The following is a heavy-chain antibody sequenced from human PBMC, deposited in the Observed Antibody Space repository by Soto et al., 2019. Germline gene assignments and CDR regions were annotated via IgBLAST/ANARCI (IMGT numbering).Heavy chain of an antibody. CDR3: AKDAKILDWLPTSYYFAF. V-gene: IGHV3-23*01. D-gene: IGHD3-9*01. J-gene: IGHJ4*02. Sequence: EVQVLESGGGLAQPGRSLRLSCAVSGLSFSSYAMTWVRQSPGKGLEWVSSISRSGNSTYSADSVRGRFTISRDNSKNTLYLQMNSLRAEDTAVYYCAKDAKILDWLPTSYYFAFWGQGTLVSVSS. CDR2: ISRSGNST. CDR1: GLSFSSYA.